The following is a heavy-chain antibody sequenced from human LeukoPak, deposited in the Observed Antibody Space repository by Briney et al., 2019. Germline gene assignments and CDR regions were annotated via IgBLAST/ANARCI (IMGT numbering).Heavy chain of an antibody. Sequence: GASVKVSCTASGGTFSSYAISWVRQAPGQGLEWMGGIIPIFGTANYAQKFQGRVTITADESTSTAYMELSSLRSEDTAVYYCARGPLDEYYYDSSGYYLDYWGQGTLVTVSS. J-gene: IGHJ4*02. V-gene: IGHV1-69*13. CDR1: GGTFSSYA. D-gene: IGHD3-22*01. CDR2: IIPIFGTA. CDR3: ARGPLDEYYYDSSGYYLDY.